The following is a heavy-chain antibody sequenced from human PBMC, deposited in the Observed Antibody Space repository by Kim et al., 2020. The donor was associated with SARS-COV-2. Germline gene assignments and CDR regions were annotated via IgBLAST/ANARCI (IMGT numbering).Heavy chain of an antibody. J-gene: IGHJ5*02. V-gene: IGHV1-3*01. Sequence: ASVKVSCKASGYTFTSYGMHWVRQAPGQRLEWMGWINADNDNTKYSQKFQGRVTITRDTSASTAYMELSSLRSEDTAVYFCGRGYCSGGSCYSFRSSWFDPWGQGTLVTVSS. D-gene: IGHD2-15*01. CDR3: GRGYCSGGSCYSFRSSWFDP. CDR2: INADNDNT. CDR1: GYTFTSYG.